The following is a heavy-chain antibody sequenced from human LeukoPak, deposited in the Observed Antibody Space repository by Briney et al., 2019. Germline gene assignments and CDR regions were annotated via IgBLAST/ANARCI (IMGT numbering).Heavy chain of an antibody. CDR3: ARERNYYDSSGYYALPAFDY. J-gene: IGHJ4*02. V-gene: IGHV3-64*01. D-gene: IGHD3-22*01. CDR1: GFTFSSYG. CDR2: ISSNGGST. Sequence: GGSLRLSCAASGFTFSSYGMHWVRQAPGKGLEYVAAISSNGGSTYYANSVKGRVTISRDNSKNTLHLQKGSLRAEDMAVYYCARERNYYDSSGYYALPAFDYWGQGTLVTVSS.